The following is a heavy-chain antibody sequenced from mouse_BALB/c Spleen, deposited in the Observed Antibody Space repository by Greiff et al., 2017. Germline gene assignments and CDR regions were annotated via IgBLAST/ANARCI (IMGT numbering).Heavy chain of an antibody. D-gene: IGHD2-10*01. CDR1: GYSITSDYA. CDR2: ISYSGST. J-gene: IGHJ3*01. Sequence: EVQLVESGPGLVKPSQSLSLTCTVTGYSITSDYAWNWIRQFPGNKLEWMGYISYSGSTSYNPSLKSRISITRDTSKNQFFLQLNSVTTEDTATYYCAAPYYGNYGWFAYWGQGTLVTVSA. CDR3: AAPYYGNYGWFAY. V-gene: IGHV3-2*02.